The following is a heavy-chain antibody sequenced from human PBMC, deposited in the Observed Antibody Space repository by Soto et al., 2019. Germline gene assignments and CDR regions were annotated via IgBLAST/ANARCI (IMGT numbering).Heavy chain of an antibody. CDR1: GGSFSGYY. D-gene: IGHD6-19*01. V-gene: IGHV4-34*01. CDR3: ARTGYSSGWYKAAFDI. CDR2: INHSGST. Sequence: PSETLSLTCAVCGGSFSGYYWSWIRQPPGKGLEWIGEINHSGSTNYNPSLKSRVTISVDTSKNQFSLKLSSVTAADTAVYYCARTGYSSGWYKAAFDIWGQRTMVTVSS. J-gene: IGHJ3*02.